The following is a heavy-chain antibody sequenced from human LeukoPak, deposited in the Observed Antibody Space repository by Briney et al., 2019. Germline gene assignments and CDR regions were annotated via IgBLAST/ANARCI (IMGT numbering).Heavy chain of an antibody. V-gene: IGHV3-23*01. CDR1: VLTFSSYA. D-gene: IGHD2-2*01. CDR3: AKDPRTPAGFDP. CDR2: IGGSGGSR. J-gene: IGHJ5*02. Sequence: PGGSLRLSCATSVLTFSSYAMGSGPQARGKGLGWVSAIGGSGGSRYYADSVKGRFTISRDNSKNTLYLQMNSLRAEDTAVYYCAKDPRTPAGFDPWGQGTLVTVSS.